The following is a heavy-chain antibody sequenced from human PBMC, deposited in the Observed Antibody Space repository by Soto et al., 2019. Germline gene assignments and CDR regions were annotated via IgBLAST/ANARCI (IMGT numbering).Heavy chain of an antibody. CDR1: GGSLSTYY. D-gene: IGHD6-6*01. Sequence: SATQALTCAVYGGSLSTYYWHWIRPPPGEGLEWIGEIDQAGNTNYSPSLKRRVTISIDTYKNQFSLELSSVSAADTAVYYCARRILAARKNWFDTWGQGTVVTVSA. CDR3: ARRILAARKNWFDT. J-gene: IGHJ5*02. V-gene: IGHV4-34*01. CDR2: IDQAGNT.